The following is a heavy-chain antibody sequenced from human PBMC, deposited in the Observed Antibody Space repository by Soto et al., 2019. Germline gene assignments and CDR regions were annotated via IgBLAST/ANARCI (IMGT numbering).Heavy chain of an antibody. CDR2: IKPDGSAT. CDR1: GFTFGSYW. D-gene: IGHD2-15*01. CDR3: ARAGYCGPSCYYYFDY. Sequence: EVQLVESGGGLVQPGGSLRLSCAVSGFTFGSYWMNWVRLIPGKGLEWVAYIKPDGSATYYVDSVKGRFTISRDNAKNSLYLQMNSLRVEDTSVYYCARAGYCGPSCYYYFDYWGQGTLVTVSS. V-gene: IGHV3-7*01. J-gene: IGHJ4*02.